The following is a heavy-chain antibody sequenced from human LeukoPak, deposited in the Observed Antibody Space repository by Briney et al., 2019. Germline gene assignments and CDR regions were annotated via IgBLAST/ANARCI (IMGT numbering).Heavy chain of an antibody. CDR3: ARGLITVTTSDAFDI. D-gene: IGHD4-17*01. V-gene: IGHV4-4*07. Sequence: SETLSLTCTVSGGSISSYYWSWIRQPAGKGLEWIGRIYTSESTNYNPSLKSRVTMSVDTSKNQFSLKLSSVTAADTAVYYCARGLITVTTSDAFDIWGQGTMVTVSS. J-gene: IGHJ3*02. CDR1: GGSISSYY. CDR2: IYTSEST.